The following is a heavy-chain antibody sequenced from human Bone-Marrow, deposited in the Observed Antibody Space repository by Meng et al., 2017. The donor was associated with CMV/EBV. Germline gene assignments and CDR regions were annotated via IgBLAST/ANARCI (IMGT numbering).Heavy chain of an antibody. CDR3: ARDHGRGLRDQYYGLDV. J-gene: IGHJ6*02. Sequence: SCSASGGSISSGEYYWSWIRRPPGKGLEWIGYIYYSGSTYYNPSLRSRVSISVDTSKNQFSLKLSSVTAADTAVYYCARDHGRGLRDQYYGLDVWGQGTTVTVSS. CDR1: GGSISSGEYY. D-gene: IGHD3/OR15-3a*01. V-gene: IGHV4-30-4*08. CDR2: IYYSGST.